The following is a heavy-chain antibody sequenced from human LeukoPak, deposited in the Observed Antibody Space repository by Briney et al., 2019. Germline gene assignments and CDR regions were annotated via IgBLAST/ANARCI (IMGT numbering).Heavy chain of an antibody. CDR1: GFTFSSYW. V-gene: IGHV3-7*01. CDR2: IRQDGSDK. CDR3: ARVDDYGSGSFYGSLDY. J-gene: IGHJ4*02. D-gene: IGHD3-10*01. Sequence: GGSLRLSCAASGFTFSSYWMSWVRQAPGKGLEWVANIRQDGSDKYSVDSVKGRFTISRDNAKNSLYLQMNSPRAEDTAVYYCARVDDYGSGSFYGSLDYWGQGIVVTVSS.